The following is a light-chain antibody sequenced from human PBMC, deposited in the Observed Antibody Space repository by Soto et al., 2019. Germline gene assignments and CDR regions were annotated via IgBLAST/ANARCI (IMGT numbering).Light chain of an antibody. J-gene: IGKJ5*01. CDR1: QDIRGA. Sequence: AIQLTQSPSSLSASVGDRVTITCRASQDIRGALAWYQQKPGKAPKMLIYDVSTLESGVPLRFRGSSSGTAFTLTISSLQPVDFATYYCQQFNSYPITFGQGTLLESK. CDR2: DVS. V-gene: IGKV1-13*02. CDR3: QQFNSYPIT.